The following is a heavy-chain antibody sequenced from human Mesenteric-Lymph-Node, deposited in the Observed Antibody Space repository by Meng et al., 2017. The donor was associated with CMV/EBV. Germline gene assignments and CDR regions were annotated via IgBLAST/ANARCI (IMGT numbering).Heavy chain of an antibody. Sequence: ASVTVSCKASGYTFTSYDINWVRQATGQGLEWMGWMNPNSGNTGYAQKFQGRVTMTRNTSISTAYMELSSLRSEATAVYYCARGPASNWNRNRGGGRQNWFDPWGKGTLVTVSS. CDR3: ARGPASNWNRNRGGGRQNWFDP. CDR1: GYTFTSYD. V-gene: IGHV1-8*01. CDR2: MNPNSGNT. D-gene: IGHD1-20*01. J-gene: IGHJ5*02.